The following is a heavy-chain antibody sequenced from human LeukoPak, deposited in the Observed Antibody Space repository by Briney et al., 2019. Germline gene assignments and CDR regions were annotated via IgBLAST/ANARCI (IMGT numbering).Heavy chain of an antibody. D-gene: IGHD2/OR15-2a*01. CDR3: ARVRGSTFYIHY. CDR2: ISGSGGST. Sequence: GGSLRLSCAASGFTFSSYAMSWVRQAPGKGLEWVSAISGSGGSTYYADSVKGRFTISRGNSKNTLYLQMNSLRAEDTAVYYCARVRGSTFYIHYWGRGTLVTVSS. CDR1: GFTFSSYA. J-gene: IGHJ4*02. V-gene: IGHV3-23*01.